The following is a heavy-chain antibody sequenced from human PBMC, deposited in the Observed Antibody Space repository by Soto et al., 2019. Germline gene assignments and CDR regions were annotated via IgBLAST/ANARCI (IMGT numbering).Heavy chain of an antibody. V-gene: IGHV3-30*09. Sequence: QVQLVESGGGVVQPGRSLRLSCAASGFTFSPYAMHWVRQAPGKGLEWVAVISYDGNNKNYADSVKGRLAISRDNSRNMLYLQMNSLRAEDTAVYYCARARLDTPALDYWGQGTLVTVSS. J-gene: IGHJ4*02. CDR3: ARARLDTPALDY. D-gene: IGHD2-2*01. CDR2: ISYDGNNK. CDR1: GFTFSPYA.